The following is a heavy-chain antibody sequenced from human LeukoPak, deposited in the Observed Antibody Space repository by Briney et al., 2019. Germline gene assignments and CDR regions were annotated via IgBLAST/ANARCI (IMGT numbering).Heavy chain of an antibody. J-gene: IGHJ4*02. CDR1: GGTFSSYA. Sequence: ASVKVSCKASGGTFSSYAISWVRQAPGQGLEWMGGIIPIFGTANYAQKFQGRVTITADKSTSTAYMEPSSLRSEDTAVYYCARLGLSGYDSSGYYLDYWGQGTLVTVSS. CDR3: ARLGLSGYDSSGYYLDY. V-gene: IGHV1-69*06. CDR2: IIPIFGTA. D-gene: IGHD3-22*01.